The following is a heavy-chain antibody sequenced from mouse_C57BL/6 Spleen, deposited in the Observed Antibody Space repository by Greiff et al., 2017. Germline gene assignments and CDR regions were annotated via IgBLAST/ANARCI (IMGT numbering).Heavy chain of an antibody. CDR2: ISSGSSTI. D-gene: IGHD2-5*01. V-gene: IGHV5-17*01. CDR1: GFTFSDYG. J-gene: IGHJ3*01. Sequence: EVQLVESGGGLVKPGGSLKLSCAASGFTFSDYGMHWVRQAPEKGLEWVAYISSGSSTIYYADTVKGRFTISRDNAKNTLFLQMTSLRSEDTAMYYCARSTMESNYGAYWGQGTLVTVSA. CDR3: ARSTMESNYGAY.